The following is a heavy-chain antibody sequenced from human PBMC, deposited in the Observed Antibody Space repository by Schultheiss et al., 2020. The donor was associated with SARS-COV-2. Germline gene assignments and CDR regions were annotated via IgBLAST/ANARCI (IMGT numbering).Heavy chain of an antibody. CDR2: INHSGST. CDR1: DGSISPYF. J-gene: IGHJ2*01. V-gene: IGHV4-59*01. CDR3: ARFPPNWYFDL. Sequence: SETLSLTCTVSDGSISPYFWSWIRQPPGKGLEWIGEINHSGSTNYNPSLKSRVTISVDTSKNQFSLKLSSVTAADTAVYYCARFPPNWYFDLWGRGTLVTVSS.